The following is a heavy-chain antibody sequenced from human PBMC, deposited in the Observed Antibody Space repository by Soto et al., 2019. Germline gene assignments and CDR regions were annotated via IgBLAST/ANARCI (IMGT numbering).Heavy chain of an antibody. CDR1: GFTFSSYA. CDR3: AIDADSYDSSERGWFDP. CDR2: ISVSGGST. V-gene: IGHV3-23*01. J-gene: IGHJ5*02. D-gene: IGHD3-22*01. Sequence: PGGSLRLSCAASGFTFSSYAMSWVRQAPGKGLEWVSGISVSGGSTYHADSVKGRFTISRDNSKKTLDLEMSSLRAEDTAVYYCAIDADSYDSSERGWFDPWGQGTLVTVSS.